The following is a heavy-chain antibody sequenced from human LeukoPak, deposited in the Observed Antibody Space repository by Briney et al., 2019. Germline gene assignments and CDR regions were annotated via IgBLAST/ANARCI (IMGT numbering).Heavy chain of an antibody. Sequence: SETLSLTCAVYGGSFSGYYWSWIRQPPGKGLEGIGEINHSGSTNYNPSLKSRVTISVDTSKNQFSLKLSSVTAADTAVYYCARASSIGYSYGKDFDYWGQGTLVTVSS. CDR3: ARASSIGYSYGKDFDY. J-gene: IGHJ4*02. CDR2: INHSGST. CDR1: GGSFSGYY. D-gene: IGHD5-18*01. V-gene: IGHV4-34*01.